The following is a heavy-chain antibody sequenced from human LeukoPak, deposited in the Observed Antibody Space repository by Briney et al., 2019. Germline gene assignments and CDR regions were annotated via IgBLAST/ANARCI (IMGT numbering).Heavy chain of an antibody. J-gene: IGHJ6*02. CDR1: GFTFSSYS. V-gene: IGHV3-21*01. CDR3: ARGLPNYYGMDV. CDR2: ISSSSSYI. Sequence: PGGFLRLSCAASGFTFSSYSMNWVRQAPGKGLEWVSSISSSSSYIYYADSVKGRFTISRDNAKNSLYLQMNSLRAEDTAVYYCARGLPNYYGMDVWGQGTTVTVSS.